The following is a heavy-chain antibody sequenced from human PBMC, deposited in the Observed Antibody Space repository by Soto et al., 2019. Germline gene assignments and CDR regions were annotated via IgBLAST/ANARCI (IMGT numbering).Heavy chain of an antibody. Sequence: EGSLRRSCAASGFTFSSYEMNWVRQSPGKGLEWLSYISGSGTIILYADSVKGRFTISRDNAKNSLYLQMNSLRVEDTAVYYCARDWDFSIALYWSDACGLCRQGTMVTVS. V-gene: IGHV3-48*03. CDR1: GFTFSSYE. CDR2: ISGSGTII. J-gene: IGHJ3*01. D-gene: IGHD3-3*01. CDR3: ARDWDFSIALYWSDACGL.